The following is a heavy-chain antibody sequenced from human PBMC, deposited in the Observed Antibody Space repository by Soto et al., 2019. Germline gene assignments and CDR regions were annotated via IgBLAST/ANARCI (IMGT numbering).Heavy chain of an antibody. V-gene: IGHV1-8*01. J-gene: IGHJ6*03. CDR2: MNPNSGNT. D-gene: IGHD3-9*01. CDR3: ARVRSQLRYFDWLFPSDYYYYMDV. CDR1: GYTFTSYD. Sequence: GASVKVSCKASGYTFTSYDINWVRQATGQGLEWMGWMNPNSGNTGYAQKFQGRVTMTRNTSISTAYMELSSLRSEDTAVYYCARVRSQLRYFDWLFPSDYYYYMDVWGKGTTVTVSS.